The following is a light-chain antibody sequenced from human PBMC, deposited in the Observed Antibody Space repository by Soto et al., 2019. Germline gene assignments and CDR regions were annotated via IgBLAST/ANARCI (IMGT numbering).Light chain of an antibody. J-gene: IGLJ3*02. Sequence: QSALTQPASVSGSPGQSITTSCTGTSSDVGGYNYVSWYQQHPGKAPKLMIYEVSNRPSGVSNRFSGSKSGNTASLTTSGLQAEDEADYYCSSYTSSSLWVFGGGTKLTVL. CDR2: EVS. CDR3: SSYTSSSLWV. CDR1: SSDVGGYNY. V-gene: IGLV2-14*01.